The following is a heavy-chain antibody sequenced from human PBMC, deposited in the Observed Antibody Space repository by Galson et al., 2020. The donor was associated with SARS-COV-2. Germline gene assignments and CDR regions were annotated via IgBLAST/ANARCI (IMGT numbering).Heavy chain of an antibody. J-gene: IGHJ6*02. V-gene: IGHV3-72*01. CDR2: TRNKANSYTT. D-gene: IGHD6-19*01. CDR3: AREWGIAVAATYYYYGMDV. Sequence: TGGYLRLSCAASGFTFSDHYMDWVRQAPGKGLEWVGRTRNKANSYTTEYAASVKGRFTISRDDSKNSLYLQMNSLKTEDTAVYYCAREWGIAVAATYYYYGMDVWGQGTTVTVSS. CDR1: GFTFSDHY.